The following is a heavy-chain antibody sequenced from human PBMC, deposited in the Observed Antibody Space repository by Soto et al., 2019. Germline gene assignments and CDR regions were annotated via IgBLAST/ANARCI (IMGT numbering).Heavy chain of an antibody. CDR2: IVVGSGNT. CDR1: GFTFTSSA. J-gene: IGHJ6*02. Sequence: SVKVSCQASGFTFTSSAVQWVRQARGQRLEWIGWIVVGSGNTNYAQKFQERVTITRDMSTSTAYMELSSLRSEDTAVYYCAATDGTLVYYYYGMDVWGQGTTVTVSS. D-gene: IGHD1-26*01. CDR3: AATDGTLVYYYYGMDV. V-gene: IGHV1-58*01.